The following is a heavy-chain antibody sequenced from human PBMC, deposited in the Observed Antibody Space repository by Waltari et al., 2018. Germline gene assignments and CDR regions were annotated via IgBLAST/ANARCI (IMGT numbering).Heavy chain of an antibody. D-gene: IGHD6-19*01. J-gene: IGHJ4*02. CDR3: AKMGLYAAYSSGDY. V-gene: IGHV3-23*01. CDR1: GFTFSSYA. Sequence: EVQLLESGGGLVQPGGSLRLSCAASGFTFSSYAMSWVRQAPGQGLEWVSAISGSGGSTYNADSVKGRFTISRDNSKNTLYLQMNSLRAEDTAVYYCAKMGLYAAYSSGDYWGQGTLVTVSS. CDR2: ISGSGGST.